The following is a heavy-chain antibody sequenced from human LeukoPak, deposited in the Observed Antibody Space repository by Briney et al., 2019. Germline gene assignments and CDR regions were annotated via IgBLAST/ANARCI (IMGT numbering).Heavy chain of an antibody. Sequence: SETLSLTCTVSGSSISSYYWSWIRQPPGKRLEWIGYIHDSGSTNYNPSLKSRVTISVDTSKKQFSLKLSSVTAADTAVYYCARGFGSSWYYFDYWGQGTLVTASS. CDR3: ARGFGSSWYYFDY. V-gene: IGHV4-59*08. CDR2: IHDSGST. J-gene: IGHJ4*02. D-gene: IGHD6-13*01. CDR1: GSSISSYY.